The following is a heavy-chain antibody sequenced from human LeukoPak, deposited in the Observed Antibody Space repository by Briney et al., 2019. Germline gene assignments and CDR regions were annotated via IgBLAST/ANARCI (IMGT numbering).Heavy chain of an antibody. CDR2: LSGSGGST. V-gene: IGHV3-23*01. J-gene: IGHJ4*02. D-gene: IGHD1-26*01. Sequence: PGGTLRLSCAASGFTFSSYGMSWVRQAPGKGPEWVSGLSGSGGSTYYADSVKGRFTISRDNSKNTLYLQMNNLRAEDTAVYYCSKDRATTSYYVLDFWGQGTLVTVSS. CDR1: GFTFSSYG. CDR3: SKDRATTSYYVLDF.